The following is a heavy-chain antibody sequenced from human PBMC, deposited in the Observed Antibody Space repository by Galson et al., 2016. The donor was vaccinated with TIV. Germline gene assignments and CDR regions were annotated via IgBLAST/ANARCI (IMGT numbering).Heavy chain of an antibody. Sequence: SLRLSCAASGFSFSTYGMHWVRQAPGKGLEWVANIWYDGSKEYYDESVKGRFSISRDNPKKILFLQMNSLTVEDTAVYYCARGSGWGYFDGWGHGTLVTVSS. V-gene: IGHV3-33*01. CDR3: ARGSGWGYFDG. D-gene: IGHD6-19*01. CDR2: IWYDGSKE. CDR1: GFSFSTYG. J-gene: IGHJ4*01.